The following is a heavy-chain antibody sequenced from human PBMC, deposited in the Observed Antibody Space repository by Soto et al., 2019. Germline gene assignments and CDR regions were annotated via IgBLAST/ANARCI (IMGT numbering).Heavy chain of an antibody. CDR3: ASGRFGGVIAPQIDY. V-gene: IGHV4-31*03. J-gene: IGHJ4*02. Sequence: QVQLQESGPGLVKPSQTLSLTCTVSGGSISSGGYYWSWIRQHPGKGLEWIGYIYYSGSTYYNPSLKSRVTISVDTSKNQFSLKLSCVTAADTAVYYCASGRFGGVIAPQIDYWGQGTLVTVSS. CDR1: GGSISSGGYY. D-gene: IGHD3-16*02. CDR2: IYYSGST.